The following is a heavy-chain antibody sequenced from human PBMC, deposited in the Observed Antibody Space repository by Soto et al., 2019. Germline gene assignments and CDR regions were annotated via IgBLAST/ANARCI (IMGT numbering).Heavy chain of an antibody. CDR1: GFTFTNYA. D-gene: IGHD3-10*01. J-gene: IGHJ6*02. V-gene: IGHV3-23*01. CDR2: ISGSGRNT. CDR3: ASGFGGTYYGMDV. Sequence: LRLSCAASGFTFTNYAMSWVRQTPGKGLEWVSSISGSGRNTYYADSVKGWFTISRDNSKNTLYLQMSSLRVEDAAVYYCASGFGGTYYGMDVWGQGTTVTVSS.